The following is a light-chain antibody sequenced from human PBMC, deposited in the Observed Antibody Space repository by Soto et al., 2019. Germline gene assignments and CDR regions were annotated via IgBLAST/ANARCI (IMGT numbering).Light chain of an antibody. CDR3: QQYDNLPLT. CDR1: QDIRNT. V-gene: IGKV1-33*01. CDR2: DAS. J-gene: IGKJ4*01. Sequence: IQMTQSPSSLSASVGDRVAISCRASQDIRNTLAWYQQKPGKAPKLLIYDASNLETGVPSRFSGSGSGTDFTFTISSLQPEDIATYYCQQYDNLPLTFGGGTKVDIK.